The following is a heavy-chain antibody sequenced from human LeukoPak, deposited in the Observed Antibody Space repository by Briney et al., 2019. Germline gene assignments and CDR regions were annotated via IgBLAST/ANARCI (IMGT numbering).Heavy chain of an antibody. D-gene: IGHD4-23*01. J-gene: IGHJ4*02. V-gene: IGHV1-2*02. CDR1: GYTFTGYY. Sequence: ASVKVSCKASGYTFTGYYMHWVRQAPGQGLEWMGWINPNSGGTNYAQKFQGRVTMTRDTSISTAYMELSRLRSDDTAVYYCARDAYGGNSVDYWGQGTLVTVSS. CDR3: ARDAYGGNSVDY. CDR2: INPNSGGT.